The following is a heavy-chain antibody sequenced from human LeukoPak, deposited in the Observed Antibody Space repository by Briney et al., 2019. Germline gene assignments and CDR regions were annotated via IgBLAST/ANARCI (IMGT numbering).Heavy chain of an antibody. J-gene: IGHJ4*02. D-gene: IGHD2-15*01. Sequence: SGGSLRLSCAASGFTFSTYAMSWVRQAAGKGLEWVSAISGSGVRTYYADSVKGRFTISRDNSKKTLYLQMSSLRAEDTAVYYCAKDQYCSGGSCYSSGWGQGTLVTVSS. CDR3: AKDQYCSGGSCYSSG. CDR2: ISGSGVRT. CDR1: GFTFSTYA. V-gene: IGHV3-23*01.